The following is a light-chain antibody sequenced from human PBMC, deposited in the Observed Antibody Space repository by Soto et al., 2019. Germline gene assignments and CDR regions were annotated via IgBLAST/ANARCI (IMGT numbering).Light chain of an antibody. V-gene: IGKV3-20*01. CDR2: GAS. J-gene: IGKJ1*01. CDR3: QQYGSSPWM. CDR1: QSVSSSY. Sequence: EIVLTQSPGTLSLSPGERATLSCRASQSVSSSYLAWYQQKPGQAPRLLIYGASSRATSIPDRFSGSGSATDFTLTISRLEPEDFAVYYCQQYGSSPWMFGQGTKMEIK.